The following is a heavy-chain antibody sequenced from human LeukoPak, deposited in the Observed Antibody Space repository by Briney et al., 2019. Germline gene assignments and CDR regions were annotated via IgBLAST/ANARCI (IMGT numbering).Heavy chain of an antibody. CDR2: IFYTGDS. CDR3: ARHRFASPLDS. J-gene: IGHJ4*02. CDR1: GGSISSYY. Sequence: SETLSLTCTVSGGSISSYYWSWIRQPPGKGLEWIGYIFYTGDSNHNPSFKSRVSISLDTSKDQISLKPYSVTAADTAVYYCARHRFASPLDSWGQGTLVTVSS. V-gene: IGHV4-59*08. D-gene: IGHD2-21*01.